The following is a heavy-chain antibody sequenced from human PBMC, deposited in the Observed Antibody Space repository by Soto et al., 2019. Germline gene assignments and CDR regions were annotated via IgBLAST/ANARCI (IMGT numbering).Heavy chain of an antibody. CDR3: ARVPDR. J-gene: IGHJ5*02. CDR1: GGSISSGGYS. V-gene: IGHV4-30-2*01. CDR2: IYHSGST. D-gene: IGHD2-2*01. Sequence: QLQLQDSGSGLVKPSQTLSLTCAVSGGSISSGGYSWSWIRQPPGKGLEGIGYIYHSGSTYYNPSLKSRVTISVDRSKNQFSLKLSSVTAADTAVYYCARVPDRWGQGTLVPVSS.